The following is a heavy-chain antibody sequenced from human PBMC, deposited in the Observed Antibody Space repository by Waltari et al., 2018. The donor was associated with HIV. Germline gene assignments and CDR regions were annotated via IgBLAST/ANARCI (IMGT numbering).Heavy chain of an antibody. D-gene: IGHD3-9*01. CDR2: VFVGGTT. CDR3: ARAIPLHDGLTGSPLGDYFDY. Sequence: QVQLPESGPGLVRPSQTLSLTCTVPGHSVSSDLYHRSWLRLPAGKTPEWSGRVFVGGTTNYTPSLKSRVIMSKDTSRNQFSLTLTSVTAADTAVYYCARAIPLHDGLTGSPLGDYFDYWGQGILVTVSS. CDR1: GHSVSSDLYH. J-gene: IGHJ4*02. V-gene: IGHV4-61*02.